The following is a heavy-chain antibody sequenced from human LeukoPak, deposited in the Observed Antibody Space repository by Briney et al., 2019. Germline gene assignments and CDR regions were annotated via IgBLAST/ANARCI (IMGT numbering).Heavy chain of an antibody. V-gene: IGHV4-59*01. CDR2: MYYSGTT. Sequence: SETLSLTCTVSGGSISSYYWSWIRQPPGKGLEWIGYMYYSGTTKYNPSLKSRVTISVDTSKNQFSLNLSSVTAADTAMYYCARAWATDYFDYWGQGTLVTVSS. CDR1: GGSISSYY. CDR3: ARAWATDYFDY. J-gene: IGHJ4*02.